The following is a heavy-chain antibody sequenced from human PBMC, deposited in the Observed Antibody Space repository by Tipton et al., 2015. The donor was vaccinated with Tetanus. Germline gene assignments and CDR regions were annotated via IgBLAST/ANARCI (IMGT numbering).Heavy chain of an antibody. Sequence: TLSLTCTVSGGSISSYYWSWIRQPPGKGLEWIGYIYYSGSTNYNPSLKSRVTISVDTSKNQFSLKLSSVTAADTAVYYCARTQGSALIDYWGQGTLVPVSS. V-gene: IGHV4-59*07. CDR1: GGSISSYY. D-gene: IGHD2-8*01. J-gene: IGHJ4*02. CDR2: IYYSGST. CDR3: ARTQGSALIDY.